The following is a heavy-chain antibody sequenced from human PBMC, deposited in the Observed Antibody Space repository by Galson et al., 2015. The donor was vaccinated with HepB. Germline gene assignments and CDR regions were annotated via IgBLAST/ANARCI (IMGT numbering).Heavy chain of an antibody. CDR3: ARGWFWSDP. V-gene: IGHV3-33*08. D-gene: IGHD3-9*01. CDR2: IWYDGSNK. CDR1: GFTFSSYA. J-gene: IGHJ5*02. Sequence: SLRLSCAASGFTFSSYAMHWVRQAPGKGLEWVAVIWYDGSNKYYAESVKGRFTISRDNSKNTLYLQMNSLRAEDTATYYCARGWFWSDPWGQGTLVTVSS.